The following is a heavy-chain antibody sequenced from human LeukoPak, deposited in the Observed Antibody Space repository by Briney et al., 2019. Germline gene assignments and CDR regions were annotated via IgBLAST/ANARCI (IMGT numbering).Heavy chain of an antibody. CDR1: GFTFDDYA. D-gene: IGHD3-22*01. V-gene: IGHV3-23*01. CDR2: ISGSGGST. J-gene: IGHJ4*02. CDR3: AKALYYYDSSGLTDY. Sequence: GGSLRLSXAASGFTFDDYAMHWVRQAPGKGLEWVSAISGSGGSTYYADSVKGRFTISRDNSKNTLYLQMNSLRAEDTAVYYCAKALYYYDSSGLTDYWGQGTLVTVSS.